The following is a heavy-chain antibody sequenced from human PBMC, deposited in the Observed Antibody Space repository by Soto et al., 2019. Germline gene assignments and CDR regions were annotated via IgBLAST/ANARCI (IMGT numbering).Heavy chain of an antibody. CDR3: AMGSGSYYYYYYYYYMDF. J-gene: IGHJ6*03. CDR1: GYTFTSYD. D-gene: IGHD3-10*01. Sequence: ASVKVSCKASGYTFTSYDIHWVRQATGQGLEWMGWMNPNSGNTGYAQKFQGRVTMTRNTSISTAYMELSSLRSEDTAVYYCAMGSGSYYYYYYYYYMDFWCKGTTVTVSS. CDR2: MNPNSGNT. V-gene: IGHV1-8*01.